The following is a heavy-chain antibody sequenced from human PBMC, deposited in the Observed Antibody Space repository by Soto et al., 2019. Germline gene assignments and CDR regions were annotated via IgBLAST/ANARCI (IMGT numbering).Heavy chain of an antibody. Sequence: SCAASGFTFSNAWMSWVRQAPGKGLEWVGRIKSKNDGGTTDYAAPVKGRFTIARDDSTNTLYLQMNSRKTDDTVFYYCTTSPNCGGDCYSDYWGQGTLGTVSS. V-gene: IGHV3-15*01. J-gene: IGHJ4*02. CDR2: IKSKNDGGTT. CDR3: TTSPNCGGDCYSDY. CDR1: GFTFSNAW. D-gene: IGHD2-21*02.